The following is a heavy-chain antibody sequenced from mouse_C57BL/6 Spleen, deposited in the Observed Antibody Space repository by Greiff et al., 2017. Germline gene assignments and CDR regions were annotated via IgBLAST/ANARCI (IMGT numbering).Heavy chain of an antibody. Sequence: QVQLQQPGTELVKPGASVKLSCKASGYTFTSYWMHWVKQRPGQGLEWIGNINPSNGGTNYNEKFKSKATLTVDKSSSTAYMQLSSLTSEDSAVYYCARWEDDYYGSSHYAMDYWGQGTSVTVSS. J-gene: IGHJ4*01. CDR2: INPSNGGT. CDR1: GYTFTSYW. D-gene: IGHD1-1*01. V-gene: IGHV1-53*01. CDR3: ARWEDDYYGSSHYAMDY.